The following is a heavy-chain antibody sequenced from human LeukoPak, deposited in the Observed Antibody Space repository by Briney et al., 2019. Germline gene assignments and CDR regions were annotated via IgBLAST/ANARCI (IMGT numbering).Heavy chain of an antibody. CDR2: ISAYNGNT. J-gene: IGHJ6*02. D-gene: IGHD3-10*01. CDR1: GYTFTSYG. CDR3: AREKNVLLWFGEVEEHPRYYYYGMDV. V-gene: IGHV1-18*01. Sequence: ASVKVSCKASGYTFTSYGISWVRQALGQGLEWMGWISAYNGNTNYAQKLQGRVTMTTDTSTSTAYMELRSLRSDDTAVYYCAREKNVLLWFGEVEEHPRYYYYGMDVWGQGTTVTVSS.